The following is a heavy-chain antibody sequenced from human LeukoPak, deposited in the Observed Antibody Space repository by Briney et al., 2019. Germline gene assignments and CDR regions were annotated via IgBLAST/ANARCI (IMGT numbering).Heavy chain of an antibody. CDR2: LSGSGGST. Sequence: GGSLRLSCAASGFMFSNYAMSWVRQAPGKGLEWVSGLSGSGGSTYYTDSERGRFTISRDNSKNTLFLQMNSLRAEDTAIYYCAKARGAAAANDFDYWGQGTLVTVSS. J-gene: IGHJ4*02. D-gene: IGHD6-13*01. CDR3: AKARGAAAANDFDY. V-gene: IGHV3-23*01. CDR1: GFMFSNYA.